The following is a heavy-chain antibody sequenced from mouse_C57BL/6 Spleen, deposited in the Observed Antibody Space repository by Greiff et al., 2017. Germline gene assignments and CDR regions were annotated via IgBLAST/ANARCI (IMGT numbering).Heavy chain of an antibody. V-gene: IGHV1-42*01. CDR1: GYSFTGYY. J-gene: IGHJ2*01. Sequence: VQLKQSGPELVKPGASVKISCKASGYSFTGYYMNWVQQSPEKSLEWIGEINPSTGGTTYTQKFKAKATLTVDKSSSTAYMQLKSLTSEDSAVYYCAKGILGRGDYWGQGTTLTVSS. CDR3: AKGILGRGDY. D-gene: IGHD4-1*01. CDR2: INPSTGGT.